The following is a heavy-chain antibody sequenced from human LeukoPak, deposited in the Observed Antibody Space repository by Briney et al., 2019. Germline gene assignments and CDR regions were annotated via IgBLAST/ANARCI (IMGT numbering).Heavy chain of an antibody. CDR3: AIIPRAAAGPSARSPFHY. V-gene: IGHV3-7*01. CDR2: IKQDASQE. D-gene: IGHD6-13*01. Sequence: GGSLRLSCAASGFTFSHFWMSWVRQAPGKGPEWVAHIKQDASQEYHVDSVKGRFTISRDNAKNSLYLQMNSLRAEDTAVYYCAIIPRAAAGPSARSPFHYWGQGTLVTVSS. CDR1: GFTFSHFW. J-gene: IGHJ4*02.